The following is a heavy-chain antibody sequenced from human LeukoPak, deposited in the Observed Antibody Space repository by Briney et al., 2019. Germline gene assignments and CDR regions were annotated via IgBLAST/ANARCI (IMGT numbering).Heavy chain of an antibody. J-gene: IGHJ5*02. CDR1: GGSFSGYY. CDR3: ARHAPLPEDWFDP. CDR2: INHSGST. V-gene: IGHV4-34*01. D-gene: IGHD2-8*01. Sequence: PSETLSLTCAVYGGSFSGYYWSWIRQPPGKGLEWIGEINHSGSTNYNSSLKSRVTISVDTSKNQFSLKLSSVTAADTAVYYCARHAPLPEDWFDPWGQGTLVTVSS.